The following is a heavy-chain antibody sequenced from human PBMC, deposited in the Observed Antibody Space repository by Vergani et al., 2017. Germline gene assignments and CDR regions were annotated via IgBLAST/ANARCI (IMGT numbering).Heavy chain of an antibody. CDR2: ISYDGSNK. CDR3: ARALSLKLPGYYYDSSGYTPTNWFDP. CDR1: GFTFSSYA. V-gene: IGHV3-30-3*01. J-gene: IGHJ5*02. Sequence: QVQLVESGGGVVQPGRSLRLSCAASGFTFSSYAMHWVRQAPGKGLEWVAVISYDGSNKYYADSVKGRFTISRDNAKNSLYLQMNSLRAEDTAVYYCARALSLKLPGYYYDSSGYTPTNWFDPWGQGTLVTVSS. D-gene: IGHD3-22*01.